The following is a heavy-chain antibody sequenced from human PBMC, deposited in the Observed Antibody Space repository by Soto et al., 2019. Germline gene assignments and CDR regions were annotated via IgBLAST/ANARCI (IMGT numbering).Heavy chain of an antibody. CDR1: GGSISSGGYY. Sequence: SETLSLTCTVSGGSISSGGYYWSWIRQHPGKGLEWIGYIYYSGSTYYNPSLKSRVTISVDTSKNQFSLKLSSVTAADTAVYYCARATTVTTLTYYYYYYMDVWGKGTTVTVSS. CDR3: ARATTVTTLTYYYYYYMDV. J-gene: IGHJ6*03. D-gene: IGHD4-17*01. CDR2: IYYSGST. V-gene: IGHV4-31*03.